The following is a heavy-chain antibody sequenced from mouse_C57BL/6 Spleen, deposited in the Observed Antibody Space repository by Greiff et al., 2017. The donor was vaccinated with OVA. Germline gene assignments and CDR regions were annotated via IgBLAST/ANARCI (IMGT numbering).Heavy chain of an antibody. J-gene: IGHJ2*01. V-gene: IGHV3-6*01. CDR3: ARDDYDGLYYFDY. D-gene: IGHD2-4*01. CDR2: ISYDGSN. Sequence: EVQLVESGPGLVKPSQSLSLTCSVTGYSITSGYYWNWIRQFPGNKLEWMGYISYDGSNNYNPSLKKRITITRDTYKNQFFLKLNSVTTEDTATYDGARDDYDGLYYFDYWGQGTTLTVSS. CDR1: GYSITSGYY.